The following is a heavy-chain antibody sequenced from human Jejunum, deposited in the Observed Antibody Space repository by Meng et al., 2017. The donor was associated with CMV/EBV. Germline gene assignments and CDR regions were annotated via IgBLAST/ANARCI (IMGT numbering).Heavy chain of an antibody. Sequence: CKASGSTFSTSATSWVRQAPGPGLEWMGNIIPVFDRTNSAQKIQGRVTITADRSTNTAYMELSSLRSDDTAIYYCAGGLGGTIDYWGQGTLVTVSS. CDR3: AGGLGGTIDY. CDR1: GSTFSTSA. D-gene: IGHD1-26*01. J-gene: IGHJ4*02. CDR2: IIPVFDRT. V-gene: IGHV1-69*04.